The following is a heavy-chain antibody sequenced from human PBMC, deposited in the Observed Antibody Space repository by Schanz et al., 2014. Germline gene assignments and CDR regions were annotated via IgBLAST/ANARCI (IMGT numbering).Heavy chain of an antibody. CDR2: IYDSGNT. CDR1: GDSMSSGGYY. J-gene: IGHJ4*02. D-gene: IGHD3-10*01. Sequence: QVQLQESGPGLVKPSQTLSLTCNVSGDSMSSGGYYWNWIRQHPGKGLEWIGYIYDSGNTYYNPSLKSRVTMSIDTSENQFSLNLRSVTGADTAVYYCASFVPRGYYFDYWGQGTLVTVSS. V-gene: IGHV4-31*03. CDR3: ASFVPRGYYFDY.